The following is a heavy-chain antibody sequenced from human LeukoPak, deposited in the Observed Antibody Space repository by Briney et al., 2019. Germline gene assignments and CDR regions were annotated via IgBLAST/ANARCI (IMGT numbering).Heavy chain of an antibody. CDR1: GDSVSSNSAA. Sequence: SQTLSLTCAISGDSVSSNSAARNWIRQSPSRGLECLGRTYYRSKWFNDYAVSVKSRIIIDPDTSKNQFSLQLNSVTPEDTAVYYCARGGSGGRAFDIWGQGTMVTVSS. CDR3: ARGGSGGRAFDI. V-gene: IGHV6-1*01. D-gene: IGHD3-10*01. CDR2: TYYRSKWFN. J-gene: IGHJ3*02.